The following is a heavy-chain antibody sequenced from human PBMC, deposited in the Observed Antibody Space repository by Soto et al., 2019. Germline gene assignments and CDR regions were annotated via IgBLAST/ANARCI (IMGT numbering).Heavy chain of an antibody. J-gene: IGHJ4*02. Sequence: SDTLSLTCAVSGGSISSSYWWSWVRQPPGKGLEWIGEIYHSGSANYNPSLKSRVTISADNSKNQFSLKLSSVTAADTAVYYCARYIAASGTYYFDYWGQGTLVTVSS. CDR1: GGSISSSYW. D-gene: IGHD6-13*01. CDR3: ARYIAASGTYYFDY. CDR2: IYHSGSA. V-gene: IGHV4-4*02.